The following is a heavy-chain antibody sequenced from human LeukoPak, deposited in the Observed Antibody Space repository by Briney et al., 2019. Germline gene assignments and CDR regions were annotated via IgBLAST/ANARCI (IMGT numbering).Heavy chain of an antibody. CDR3: ARGTGSGSYPFDY. J-gene: IGHJ4*02. CDR1: GGSISSYY. CDR2: IYYSGST. D-gene: IGHD3-10*01. V-gene: IGHV4-59*01. Sequence: SETLSLTCTVSGGSISSYYWSWIRQPPGKGLEWIGYIYYSGSTDYNPSLKSRVTISVDTSKNQFSLRLSSVPAADTAVCYCARGTGSGSYPFDYWGQGTLVTVSS.